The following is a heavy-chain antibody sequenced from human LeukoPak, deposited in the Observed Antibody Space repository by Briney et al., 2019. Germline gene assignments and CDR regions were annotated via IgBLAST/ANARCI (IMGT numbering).Heavy chain of an antibody. CDR3: ASLSGYDFTEPHSRAREFDY. D-gene: IGHD5-12*01. CDR2: ISYDASNK. CDR1: GFTFSSYA. Sequence: PGRSLRLSCAASGFTFSSYAMHWVRQAPGKGLEWEAVISYDASNKYYADSVKGRFTISRDNSKNTLYLQVNSLRAEDTAVYYCASLSGYDFTEPHSRAREFDYWGQGTLVTVSS. V-gene: IGHV3-30-3*01. J-gene: IGHJ4*02.